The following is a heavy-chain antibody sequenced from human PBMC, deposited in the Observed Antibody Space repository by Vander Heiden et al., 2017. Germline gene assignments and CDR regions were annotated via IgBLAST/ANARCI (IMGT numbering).Heavy chain of an antibody. J-gene: IGHJ4*02. CDR2: IWYDGSNK. CDR1: CFPFSSYG. Sequence: QVQLVESGGVVVPPGRSLRLSCAPSCFPFSSYGMHWVRQAPGKGLEWVAVIWYDGSNKYYADSVKGRFTISRDNSKNTLYLQMNSLRAEDTAVDYCARAREGIAYYFDYWGQGTLGNVAS. V-gene: IGHV3-33*01. D-gene: IGHD6-13*01. CDR3: ARAREGIAYYFDY.